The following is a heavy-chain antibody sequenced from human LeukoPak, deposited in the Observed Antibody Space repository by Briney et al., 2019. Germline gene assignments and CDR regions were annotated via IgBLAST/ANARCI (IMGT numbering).Heavy chain of an antibody. CDR3: ASIPSSSWYVDY. CDR1: GGSISSGGYY. V-gene: IGHV4-31*03. Sequence: SQTLSLTCTVSGGSISSGGYYWSWIRQHPGKGLEWIGYIYYSGSTYYNPSLKSRVTISVDTSKNQFSLKLSSVTAADTAVYYCASIPSSSWYVDYWGQGTLVTVSS. CDR2: IYYSGST. D-gene: IGHD6-13*01. J-gene: IGHJ4*02.